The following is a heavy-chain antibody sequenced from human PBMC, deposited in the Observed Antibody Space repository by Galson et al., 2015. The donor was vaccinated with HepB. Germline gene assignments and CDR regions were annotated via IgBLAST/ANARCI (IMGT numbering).Heavy chain of an antibody. Sequence: SLRLSCAASGFTFSTSAMHWVRPAPGKGLEFVSAISSNGDSTYYADSVKGRFTISRDNSKNTLYLQMSSLRAEDTAVYYCVKARGYFDYWGQGTLVTVSS. V-gene: IGHV3-64D*06. J-gene: IGHJ4*02. CDR2: ISSNGDST. CDR1: GFTFSTSA. CDR3: VKARGYFDY. D-gene: IGHD1-26*01.